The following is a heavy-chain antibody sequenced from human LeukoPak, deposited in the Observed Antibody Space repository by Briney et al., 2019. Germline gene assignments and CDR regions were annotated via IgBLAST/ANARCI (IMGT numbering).Heavy chain of an antibody. CDR2: ISPTGSTT. CDR3: VRGPHIAATSY. D-gene: IGHD6-25*01. CDR1: GFSFSGHW. V-gene: IGHV3-74*01. Sequence: GGSLRLSCIASGFSFSGHWMHWARQLPGKGLVWVSRISPTGSTTSYADSVKGRFAISRDNAKKSLYLQINTLRAEDTAVYYCVRGPHIAATSYWGQGTLVTVSS. J-gene: IGHJ4*02.